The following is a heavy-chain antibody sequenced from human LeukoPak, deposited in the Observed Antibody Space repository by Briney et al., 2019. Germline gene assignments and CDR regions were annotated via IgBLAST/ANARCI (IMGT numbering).Heavy chain of an antibody. D-gene: IGHD4-17*01. Sequence: PGGSLRLSCAASGFTFSSYSMNWVRQAPGKGLEWVSHISSSSSTIYYADSVKGRFTISRGNAKNSLYLQMNSLRDEDTAVYYCARDRGYGDYVGAFDIWGQGTMVTVSS. J-gene: IGHJ3*02. CDR2: ISSSSSTI. CDR1: GFTFSSYS. CDR3: ARDRGYGDYVGAFDI. V-gene: IGHV3-48*02.